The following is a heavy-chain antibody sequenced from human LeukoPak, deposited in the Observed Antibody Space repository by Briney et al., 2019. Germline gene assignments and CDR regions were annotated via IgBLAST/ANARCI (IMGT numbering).Heavy chain of an antibody. J-gene: IGHJ6*03. CDR2: ITSSSTYM. Sequence: PGGPLRLSCAASRFTFSTYNMNWVRQVPGKGLEWVSSITSSSTYMFYADSVKGRFTISRDNAQNSLYLQINSLRAEDTAVYYCARDPYSGRYGDYYYYYMDVWGKGTTVTISS. V-gene: IGHV3-21*01. D-gene: IGHD1-26*01. CDR3: ARDPYSGRYGDYYYYYMDV. CDR1: RFTFSTYN.